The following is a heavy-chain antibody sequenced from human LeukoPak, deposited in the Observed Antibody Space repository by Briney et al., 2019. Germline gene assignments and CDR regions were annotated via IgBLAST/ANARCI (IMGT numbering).Heavy chain of an antibody. D-gene: IGHD1-26*01. CDR3: AKDSKATVETLWYNWLDP. CDR1: GFTFSSYG. V-gene: IGHV3-33*06. CDR2: IWYDGSNK. Sequence: PGRSLRLSCAASGFTFSSYGMHWVRQAPGKGLEWVAVIWYDGSNKYYADSVKGRFTISRDSSKNTLFLHMNSLRAEDTAVYYCAKDSKATVETLWYNWLDPWGQGTLVTVSS. J-gene: IGHJ5*02.